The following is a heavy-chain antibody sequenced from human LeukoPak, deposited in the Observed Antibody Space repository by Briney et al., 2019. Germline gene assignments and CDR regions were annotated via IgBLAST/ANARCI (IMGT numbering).Heavy chain of an antibody. CDR3: ATDYYGSGSPGFGY. Sequence: GGSLRLSCAASGFTFKNAWMNWVRQAPGKGLEWVGRIRSKTDGGTTDNAAPVKGRFTISRDDSKNTLFLQMNSLKTEGTAVYYCATDYYGSGSPGFGYWGQGNMVTVSS. CDR2: IRSKTDGGTT. CDR1: GFTFKNAW. V-gene: IGHV3-15*07. J-gene: IGHJ4*02. D-gene: IGHD3-10*01.